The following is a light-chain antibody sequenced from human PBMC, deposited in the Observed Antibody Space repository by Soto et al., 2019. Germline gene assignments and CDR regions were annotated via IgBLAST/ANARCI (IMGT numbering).Light chain of an antibody. J-gene: IGKJ2*01. Sequence: ETVMTQSPATLSVSPGERATLSCRASQSVGTNLAWYQQKPGQAPRLLIYGASTGATGTPIRFSGSGSGTEFPLTISSLQSEDSAVYYCQQYNNWPLYTFGQGTKLEIK. CDR1: QSVGTN. CDR2: GAS. CDR3: QQYNNWPLYT. V-gene: IGKV3-15*01.